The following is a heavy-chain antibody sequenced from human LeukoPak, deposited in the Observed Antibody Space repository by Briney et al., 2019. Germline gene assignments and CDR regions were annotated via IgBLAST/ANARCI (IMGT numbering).Heavy chain of an antibody. CDR2: ISSSSSTI. D-gene: IGHD3-9*01. V-gene: IGHV3-48*01. CDR1: GFTFSSYS. Sequence: QAGGSLRLSCAASGFTFSSYSMNWVRQAPGKGLEWVSYISSSSSTIYYADSVKGRFTISRDNAKNSLYLQMNSLRAEDTAVYYCAREIYDILTGYRPSHPDYFDYWGQGTLVTVSS. J-gene: IGHJ4*02. CDR3: AREIYDILTGYRPSHPDYFDY.